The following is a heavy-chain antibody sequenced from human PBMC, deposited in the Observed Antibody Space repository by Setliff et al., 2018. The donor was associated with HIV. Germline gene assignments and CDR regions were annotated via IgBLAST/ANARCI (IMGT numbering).Heavy chain of an antibody. CDR2: INPKSGGT. CDR3: AREGSNPFGYFFDF. V-gene: IGHV1-2*02. CDR1: GYTSDVFS. J-gene: IGHJ4*02. D-gene: IGHD3-10*01. Sequence: ASVKVSCKTSGYTSDVFSIHWVRQAPGQGPEWMGWINPKSGGTKYAQRFQGRVAMTRDTSTRTVYMDLTRLRSDDTAVYYCAREGSNPFGYFFDFWGQGALVTVSS.